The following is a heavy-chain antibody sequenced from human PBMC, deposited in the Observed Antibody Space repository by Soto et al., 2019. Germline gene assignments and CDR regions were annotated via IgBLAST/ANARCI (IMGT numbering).Heavy chain of an antibody. CDR1: GGTFSSYA. V-gene: IGHV1-69*13. D-gene: IGHD1-26*01. CDR2: IIPIFGTA. Sequence: SVKVSCKASGGTFSSYAISWVRQAPGQGLEWMGGIIPIFGTANYAQKFQGRVTITADESTSTAYMQMSSLRAEDSAIYYCAKDPPYRMYYFQHWGQGTPVTVSS. CDR3: AKDPPYRMYYFQH. J-gene: IGHJ4*02.